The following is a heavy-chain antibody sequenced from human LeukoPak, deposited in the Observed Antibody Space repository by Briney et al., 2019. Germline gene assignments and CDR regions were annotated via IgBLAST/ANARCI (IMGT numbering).Heavy chain of an antibody. CDR3: ARRSIAVAGYFP. CDR1: GGSISSHY. D-gene: IGHD6-19*01. J-gene: IGHJ5*02. Sequence: SETLSLTCTVSGGSISSHYWSWIRQPPGKGLEWIGYIYYSGSTNYNPSLKSRVTISVDTSKNQFSLKLSCVTAADTAVYYCARRSIAVAGYFPWGQGTLVTVSS. V-gene: IGHV4-59*11. CDR2: IYYSGST.